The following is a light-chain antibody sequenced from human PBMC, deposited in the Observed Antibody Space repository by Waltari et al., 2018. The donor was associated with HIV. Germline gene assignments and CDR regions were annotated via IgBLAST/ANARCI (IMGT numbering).Light chain of an antibody. Sequence: QSVLTQPPAVSAAPGQKVTISCPGTTPNIGNNFVYWYQKLPGTAPKLLIFDNHKRPSGVSDRFSASKSATSATLDITGLHTGDEAEYYCGTWDTSLNAGVFGGGTKVSVL. CDR1: TPNIGNNF. J-gene: IGLJ2*01. CDR3: GTWDTSLNAGV. V-gene: IGLV1-51*01. CDR2: DNH.